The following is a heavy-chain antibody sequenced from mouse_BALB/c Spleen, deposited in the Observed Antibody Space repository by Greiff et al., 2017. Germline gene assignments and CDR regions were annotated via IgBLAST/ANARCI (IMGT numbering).Heavy chain of an antibody. CDR2: ISSGGST. V-gene: IGHV5-6-5*01. CDR3: ARVKDY. CDR1: GFTFSSYA. Sequence: EVQLVESGGGLVQPGGSRKLSCAASGFTFSSYAMSWVRQTPEKRLEWVASISSGGSTYYPDSVKGRFTISRDNARNILYLQMSSLRSEDTAMYYCARVKDYWGQGTTLTVSS. J-gene: IGHJ2*01.